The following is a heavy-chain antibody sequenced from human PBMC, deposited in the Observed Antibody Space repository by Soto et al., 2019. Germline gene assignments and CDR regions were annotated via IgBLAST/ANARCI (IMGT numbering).Heavy chain of an antibody. J-gene: IGHJ4*02. CDR2: TRNKANSYTT. Sequence: EVQLVESGGGLVQPGWSLRLSCVVSGLTFSDHYMDWVRQAPGKGLEWVGRTRNKANSYTTEYAASEKGRFTISRDDSKNSLYLQINSLKSEDTAVYYCATDRAGASGGYYIDYWGQGTLVTVSS. CDR1: GLTFSDHY. D-gene: IGHD3-10*01. CDR3: ATDRAGASGGYYIDY. V-gene: IGHV3-72*01.